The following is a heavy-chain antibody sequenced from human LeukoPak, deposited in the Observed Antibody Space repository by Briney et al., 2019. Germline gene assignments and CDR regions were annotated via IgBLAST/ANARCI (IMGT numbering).Heavy chain of an antibody. J-gene: IGHJ4*02. D-gene: IGHD3-3*01. CDR1: GGSISSYY. CDR2: IYYSGST. V-gene: IGHV4-59*01. Sequence: SETLSLTCTVSGGSISSYYWSWIRQPPGKGLEWIGYIYYSGSTNYNPSLKSRVAISVDTSKNQFSLKLSSVTAADTAVYYCARWSGYYYYFDYWGQGTLVTVSS. CDR3: ARWSGYYYYFDY.